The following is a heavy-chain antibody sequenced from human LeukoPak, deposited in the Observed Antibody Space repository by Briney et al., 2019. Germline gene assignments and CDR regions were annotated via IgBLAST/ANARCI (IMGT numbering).Heavy chain of an antibody. V-gene: IGHV4-59*11. CDR3: ARNDSSGYFDY. CDR2: TYYSGST. CDR1: GGSISSHY. J-gene: IGHJ4*02. Sequence: SETLSLTCTVSGGSISSHYWSWIRQPPGKGLEWIGYTYYSGSTNYNPSLKSRVTISVDTSKNQFSLKLSSVTAADTAVYYCARNDSSGYFDYWGQGTLVTVSS. D-gene: IGHD3-22*01.